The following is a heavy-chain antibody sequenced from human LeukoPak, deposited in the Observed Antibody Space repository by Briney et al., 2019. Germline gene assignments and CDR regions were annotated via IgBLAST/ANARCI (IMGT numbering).Heavy chain of an antibody. CDR3: ARFRGSGWYSFDL. CDR1: GYSFTGYY. V-gene: IGHV1-2*02. Sequence: GASVKVSCKASGYSFTGYYIHWVRQAPGQGLEWMGWINPNSGGTNYEQKFQGRVTMTRDTSISTDYMELSDLRSDDTAVYYCARFRGSGWYSFDLWGQGTLVTVTS. J-gene: IGHJ5*02. CDR2: INPNSGGT. D-gene: IGHD6-19*01.